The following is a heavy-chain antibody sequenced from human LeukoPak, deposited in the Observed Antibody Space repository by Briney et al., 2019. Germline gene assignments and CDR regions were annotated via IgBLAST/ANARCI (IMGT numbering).Heavy chain of an antibody. V-gene: IGHV3-48*01. D-gene: IGHD6-6*01. CDR2: ISSSSSTI. J-gene: IGHJ3*02. Sequence: GGSLRLSCAASGFTFNSYGMHWVRQAPGKGLEWVSYISSSSSTIYYADSVKGRFTISRDNAKNSLYLQMNSLRAEDTAVYYCARWRSSSSGPSKGFDIWGQGTMVTVSS. CDR3: ARWRSSSSGPSKGFDI. CDR1: GFTFNSYG.